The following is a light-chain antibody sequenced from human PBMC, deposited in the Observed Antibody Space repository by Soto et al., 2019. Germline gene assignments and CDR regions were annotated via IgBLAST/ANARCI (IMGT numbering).Light chain of an antibody. V-gene: IGLV2-23*02. CDR3: CSYVGSSILM. Sequence: QSVLTQPASVSGSPGPSITISCSGTSSDVGSYNLVSWYQQLPGKAPKLIIYEVNERPSGISDRFSGSKSGNTASLTISGLQGEDEADYYCCSYVGSSILMFGGGTQLTVL. CDR2: EVN. J-gene: IGLJ7*01. CDR1: SSDVGSYNL.